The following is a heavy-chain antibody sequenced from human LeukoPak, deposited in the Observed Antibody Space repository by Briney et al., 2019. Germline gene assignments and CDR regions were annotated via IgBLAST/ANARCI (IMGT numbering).Heavy chain of an antibody. CDR1: GGAIISDNFY. J-gene: IGHJ4*02. CDR2: INYSGTT. V-gene: IGHV4-39*01. Sequence: PSETLPLTCTVSGGAIISDNFYWGWVRQPPGKGLEWVGSINYSGTTYYNPSLRSRLSISVDTSRTQFFLRLNSVTAADTAVYYCGRLFDSWGQGILVTVSS. CDR3: GRLFDS.